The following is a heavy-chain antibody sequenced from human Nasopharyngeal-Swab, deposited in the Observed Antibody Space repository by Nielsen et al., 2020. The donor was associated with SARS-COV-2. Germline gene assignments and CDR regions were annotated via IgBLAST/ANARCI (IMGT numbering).Heavy chain of an antibody. CDR1: GGSIRNHY. D-gene: IGHD3-3*01. J-gene: IGHJ6*02. CDR3: ARNEFRSGYYGTAEYYGLDV. CDR2: IYYTGST. Sequence: SETLSLTCTVSGGSIRNHYWSWIRQPPGKGLEWIGYIYYTGSTYYSPSLKSPVTISVDTSKNQFSLKLTSVTAADTAVYYCARNEFRSGYYGTAEYYGLDVWGQGTTVTVSS. V-gene: IGHV4-59*11.